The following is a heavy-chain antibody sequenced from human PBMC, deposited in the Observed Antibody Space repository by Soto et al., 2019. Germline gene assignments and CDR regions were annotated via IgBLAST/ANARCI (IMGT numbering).Heavy chain of an antibody. CDR2: ISAYNGNT. V-gene: IGHV1-18*01. Sequence: QVQLVQSGAEVKKPGASVKVSCTASGYTFTSYAISWVRQAPGQGLEWMGWISAYNGNTNYAQKLQGRVTMTTDTATTTPDMELRSLISVYTALDYRARPGPAAGYWGQGTVVTVCS. J-gene: IGHJ4*02. CDR3: ARPGPAAGY. CDR1: GYTFTSYA.